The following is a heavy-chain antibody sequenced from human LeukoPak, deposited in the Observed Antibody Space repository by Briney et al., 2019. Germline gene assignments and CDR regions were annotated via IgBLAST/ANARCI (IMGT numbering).Heavy chain of an antibody. D-gene: IGHD6-19*01. V-gene: IGHV1-18*01. Sequence: GASVTVSCKASGYTFTTYGFSWVRQAPGQGLEWMGWISAYNGNTNYAQKLQGRVTLTTDTSTSTAYMELRSLRSDDTAVYYCASLYPYSSGWYHDLWGRGTLVTVSS. J-gene: IGHJ2*01. CDR2: ISAYNGNT. CDR3: ASLYPYSSGWYHDL. CDR1: GYTFTTYG.